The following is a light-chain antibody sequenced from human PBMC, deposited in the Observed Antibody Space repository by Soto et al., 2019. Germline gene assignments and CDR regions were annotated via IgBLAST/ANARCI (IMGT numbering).Light chain of an antibody. J-gene: IGKJ3*01. CDR3: QEYSSVPV. CDR1: QGIRNF. Sequence: DIQMTQSPTSLSASVGDRVTITCRANQGIRNFVAWYQQKPGKAPKLLIYAASTLQSGVPSRFSVSGSGTDFTLTINSLQPEDVATYSCQEYSSVPVFGPGTKVEIK. V-gene: IGKV1-27*01. CDR2: AAS.